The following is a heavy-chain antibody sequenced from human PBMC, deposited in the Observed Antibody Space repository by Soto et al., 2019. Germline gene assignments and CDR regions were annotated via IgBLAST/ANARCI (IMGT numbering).Heavy chain of an antibody. Sequence: SETLSLTCAVYGGSFSGYYWSWIRQPPGKGLEWIGEINHSGSTNYNPSLKSRVTISVDTSKNQFSLKLSSVTAADTAVYYCARNLKYQLLASFWFDPWGQGTLVTVSS. V-gene: IGHV4-34*01. CDR2: INHSGST. CDR1: GGSFSGYY. D-gene: IGHD2-2*01. J-gene: IGHJ5*02. CDR3: ARNLKYQLLASFWFDP.